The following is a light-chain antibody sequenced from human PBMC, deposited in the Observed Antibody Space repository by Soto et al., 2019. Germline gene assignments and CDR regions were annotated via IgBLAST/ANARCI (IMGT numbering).Light chain of an antibody. CDR2: DVS. CDR3: QQRDSWPLT. CDR1: HSVSNF. Sequence: EVVLTQSPATLSLSPGERATLSCRASHSVSNFLAWYQHNPGQAPRLLIYDVSNRATGIPARFTGSGSGTDFTLTISSLGPEDFAVYYCQQRDSWPLTFGGGTKVEIK. J-gene: IGKJ4*01. V-gene: IGKV3-11*01.